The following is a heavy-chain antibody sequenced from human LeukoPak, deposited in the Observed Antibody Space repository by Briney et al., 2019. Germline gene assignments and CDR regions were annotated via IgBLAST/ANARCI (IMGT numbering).Heavy chain of an antibody. J-gene: IGHJ5*02. V-gene: IGHV4-34*01. CDR2: INHSGST. Sequence: SETLSLTCAVYGGSFSGYYWSWIRQPPGKGLEWIGEINHSGSTNYNPSLKSRVTISVDTSKNQFSLKLSSVTAADTAVYYCARDQYFDPWAREPWSPSPQ. CDR1: GGSFSGYY. CDR3: ARDQYFDP.